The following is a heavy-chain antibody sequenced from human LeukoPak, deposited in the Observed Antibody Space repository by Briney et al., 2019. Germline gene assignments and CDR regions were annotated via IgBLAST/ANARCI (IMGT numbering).Heavy chain of an antibody. Sequence: SVKVSCKTSGGTFNNSAISWVRQAPGQGIECLGGIMPLFGTAGYAQKFQGRVTITKDESTRTVYLELTSLTSDDTAVYYCARGVHGDYGSGWFDPWGQGTLVSVSS. CDR3: ARGVHGDYGSGWFDP. V-gene: IGHV1-69*05. D-gene: IGHD4-17*01. CDR2: IMPLFGTA. J-gene: IGHJ5*02. CDR1: GGTFNNSA.